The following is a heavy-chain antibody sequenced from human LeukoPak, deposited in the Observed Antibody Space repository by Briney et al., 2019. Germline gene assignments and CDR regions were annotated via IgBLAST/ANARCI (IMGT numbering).Heavy chain of an antibody. CDR3: ARDVMAVAGTLGFDC. D-gene: IGHD6-19*01. J-gene: IGHJ4*02. CDR1: GFTFGSFS. CDR2: IAYDGSDE. Sequence: GGSLRLSCVAYGFTFGSFSMHWVRQAPGKGLDWVAVIAYDGSDENYADSVKGRFTISRDNFKNTLYLQMNSLGPEDTAMYYCARDVMAVAGTLGFDCWGQGALVTVSS. V-gene: IGHV3-30*04.